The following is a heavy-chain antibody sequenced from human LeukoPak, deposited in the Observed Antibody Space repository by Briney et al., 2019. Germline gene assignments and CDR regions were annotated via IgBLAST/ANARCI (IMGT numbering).Heavy chain of an antibody. J-gene: IGHJ5*02. CDR1: GGSFNEYH. V-gene: IGHV4-34*01. D-gene: IGHD6-13*01. CDR2: INHSGGS. CDR3: AGIPAPGHGFDP. Sequence: SETLSLTCAVYGGSFNEYHWSWIRQTPGKGLEWIGEINHSGGSNYNPSLKSRVIMSVDTSQNQFSLKLSSVTAADTALYYCAGIPAPGHGFDPRGQGTLVTVSS.